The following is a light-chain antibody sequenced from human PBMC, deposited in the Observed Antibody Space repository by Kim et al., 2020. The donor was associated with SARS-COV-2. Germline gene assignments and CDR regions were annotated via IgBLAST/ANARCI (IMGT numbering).Light chain of an antibody. J-gene: IGKJ1*01. CDR3: QHYSTYPWT. Sequence: ASVGERATIPGRARRIIDNRLAWFQQKPGKAPKILISMASTLESGVSSRFSGSGSGTEFTLTITSLQPDDFATYFCQHYSTYPWTFGQGTKVDIK. CDR2: MAS. V-gene: IGKV1-5*03. CDR1: RIIDNR.